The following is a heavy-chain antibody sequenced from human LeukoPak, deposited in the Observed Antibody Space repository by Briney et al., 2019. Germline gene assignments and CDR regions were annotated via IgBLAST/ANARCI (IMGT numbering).Heavy chain of an antibody. Sequence: ASVKVSCKASGYTFSSYDINWGRQATGQGLGWMGWRNLYSGNTGYAQKFQGRVTITRNTSISTAYMEPSSLRSEDTAVHYCARVVFGVVIGGSAHFDYWGQGTLGTVSS. D-gene: IGHD3-3*01. CDR2: RNLYSGNT. CDR1: GYTFSSYD. CDR3: ARVVFGVVIGGSAHFDY. V-gene: IGHV1-8*01. J-gene: IGHJ4*02.